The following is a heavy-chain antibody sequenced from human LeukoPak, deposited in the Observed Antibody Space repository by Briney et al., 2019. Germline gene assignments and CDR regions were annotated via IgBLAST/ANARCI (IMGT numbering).Heavy chain of an antibody. Sequence: ASVKVSCKASGGTFSSYAISWVRQAPGRGLEWMGGIIPIFGTANYAQKFQGRVTMTEDTSTDTAYMELSNLRSEDTAVYYCAGGSSGWYAAYFDYWGQGTLVTVSS. CDR1: GGTFSSYA. D-gene: IGHD6-19*01. V-gene: IGHV1-69*06. J-gene: IGHJ4*02. CDR2: IIPIFGTA. CDR3: AGGSSGWYAAYFDY.